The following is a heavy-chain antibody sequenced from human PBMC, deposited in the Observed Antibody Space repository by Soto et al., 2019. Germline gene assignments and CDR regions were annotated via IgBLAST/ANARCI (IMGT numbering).Heavy chain of an antibody. CDR2: INPRDGST. V-gene: IGHV1-46*01. D-gene: IGHD6-6*01. CDR3: ASDLFSSTV. J-gene: IGHJ6*02. Sequence: ASVKVSCKASGYTFTTYYMQWVRQAPGQGLEWLGIINPRDGSTSYAQKFQGRLTLTMDTSTSTVDMELSSLRSEDTAVYYCASDLFSSTVWGQGTTVTVSS. CDR1: GYTFTTYY.